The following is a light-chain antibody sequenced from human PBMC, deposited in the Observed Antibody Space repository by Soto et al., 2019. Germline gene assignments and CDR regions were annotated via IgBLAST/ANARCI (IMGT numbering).Light chain of an antibody. V-gene: IGLV2-14*01. Sequence: QSALTQPASVSGSPGQSITISRTGTSSDVGGYNYVSWYQQHPGKAPKLMIYDVSNRPSGVSNRFSGSKSGNTASLTISGLQADDEADYYCSSYTSSSTVVFGGGTKLTVL. CDR3: SSYTSSSTVV. CDR2: DVS. J-gene: IGLJ2*01. CDR1: SSDVGGYNY.